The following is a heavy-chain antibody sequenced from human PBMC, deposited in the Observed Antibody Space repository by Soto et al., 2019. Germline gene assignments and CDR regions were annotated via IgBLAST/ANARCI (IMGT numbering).Heavy chain of an antibody. Sequence: GGSLRPSCAASGISISSSYMSWVRQAPGKGLEWVSLIYSGTNTYYEASVKGRFTISRDNSKNTLYLQMNRLRAEDTAVYYCARASDLLHAYFGMDVWGQGTTVTVSS. CDR1: GISISSSY. CDR3: ARASDLLHAYFGMDV. CDR2: IYSGTNT. D-gene: IGHD3-3*01. V-gene: IGHV3-53*01. J-gene: IGHJ6*02.